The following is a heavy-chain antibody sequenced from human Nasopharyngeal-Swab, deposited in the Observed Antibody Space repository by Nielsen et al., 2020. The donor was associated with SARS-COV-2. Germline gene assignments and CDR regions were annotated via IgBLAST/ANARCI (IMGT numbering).Heavy chain of an antibody. Sequence: GGSMRLSCAASGFTFITYCMHWVRYAPGKGLERVALIWYDGTDNYYADSVKGRFTISRDNSKNTLYLQMNSLRAEDTAVYYCARGEGVEASAYYDSSGYFPFDYWGQGTLVTVSS. J-gene: IGHJ4*02. CDR3: ARGEGVEASAYYDSSGYFPFDY. CDR1: GFTFITYC. D-gene: IGHD3-22*01. CDR2: IWYDGTDN. V-gene: IGHV3-33*01.